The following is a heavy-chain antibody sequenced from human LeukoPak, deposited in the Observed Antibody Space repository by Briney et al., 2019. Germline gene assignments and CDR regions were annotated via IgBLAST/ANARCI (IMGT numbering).Heavy chain of an antibody. CDR1: GYTFTSYY. D-gene: IGHD1-20*01. Sequence: ASVKVSCKASGYTFTSYYMHWVRQAPGQGLEWMGIINPSGGSTSYAQKLQGRVTMTRDMSTSTVYMELSSLRSEATAVYYCARDRYNWCYFDFWGQGTLVTVSS. J-gene: IGHJ4*02. CDR3: ARDRYNWCYFDF. CDR2: INPSGGST. V-gene: IGHV1-46*01.